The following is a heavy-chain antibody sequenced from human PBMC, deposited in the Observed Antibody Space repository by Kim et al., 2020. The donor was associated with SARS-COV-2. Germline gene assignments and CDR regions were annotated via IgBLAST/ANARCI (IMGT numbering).Heavy chain of an antibody. CDR2: ISGSGGST. J-gene: IGHJ4*02. CDR1: GFTFSSYA. D-gene: IGHD3-16*02. CDR3: AKERYDYVWGSYRTDY. V-gene: IGHV3-23*01. Sequence: GGSLRLSCAASGFTFSSYAMSWVRQAPGKGLEWVSGISGSGGSTNYADSVKGRFTISRDNSKNTLYLQMNSLRAEDTAIYYCAKERYDYVWGSYRTDYWGQGTLVTVSS.